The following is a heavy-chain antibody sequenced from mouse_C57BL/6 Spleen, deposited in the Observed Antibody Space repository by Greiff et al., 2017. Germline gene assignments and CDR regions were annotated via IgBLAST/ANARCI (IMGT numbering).Heavy chain of an antibody. Sequence: VHLVESGAELVKPGASVKISCKASGYTFTDYYINWVKQRPGQGLEWIGKIGPGSGSTYYNEKFKGKATLTADKSSSTAYMQLSSLTAEDSAVYFCARAYDYDEGDFDYGGQGTTLTVSS. D-gene: IGHD2-4*01. CDR3: ARAYDYDEGDFDY. V-gene: IGHV1-77*01. J-gene: IGHJ2*01. CDR2: IGPGSGST. CDR1: GYTFTDYY.